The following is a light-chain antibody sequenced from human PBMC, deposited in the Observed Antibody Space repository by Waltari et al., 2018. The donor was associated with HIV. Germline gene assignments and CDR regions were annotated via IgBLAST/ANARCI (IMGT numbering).Light chain of an antibody. V-gene: IGLV1-44*01. J-gene: IGLJ2*01. CDR1: SSNIGNNA. CDR2: SNT. Sequence: QSVLTQPPSASGTPGQRVTISCSGSSSNIGNNAVSWYQQFPGTAPKLLIYSNTQRPSGVPDRFSGSKSGTSASLAISGLQSEDEANYYCETLDDNLNGPVFGGGTKLTGL. CDR3: ETLDDNLNGPV.